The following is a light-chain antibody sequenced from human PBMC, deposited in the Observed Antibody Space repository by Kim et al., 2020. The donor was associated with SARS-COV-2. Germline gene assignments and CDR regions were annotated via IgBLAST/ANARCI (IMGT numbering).Light chain of an antibody. CDR2: GKN. CDR1: SLRTYY. CDR3: NSRDSSGNHWV. Sequence: ALGQTVRLTCQVDSLRTYYASWYQQKPGQAPVLVIYGKNNRPSGIPDRFSGSSSGNTASLTITGAQAEDEADYYCNSRDSSGNHWVFGGGTKLTVL. J-gene: IGLJ3*02. V-gene: IGLV3-19*01.